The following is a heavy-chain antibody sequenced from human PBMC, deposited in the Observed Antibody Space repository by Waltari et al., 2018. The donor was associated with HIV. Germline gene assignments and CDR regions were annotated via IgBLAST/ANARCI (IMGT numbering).Heavy chain of an antibody. CDR1: GYSISSGYY. V-gene: IGHV4-38-2*01. CDR2: IYHSGST. J-gene: IGHJ4*02. D-gene: IGHD3-16*01. Sequence: QVQLQESGPGLVKPSETLSLTCAVSGYSISSGYYWGWIRQPPGKGLEWIGSIYHSGSTYYNPSLKSRVTISVDTSKNQFSLKLSSVTAADTAVYYCASPGGHPFDYWGQGTLVTVSS. CDR3: ASPGGHPFDY.